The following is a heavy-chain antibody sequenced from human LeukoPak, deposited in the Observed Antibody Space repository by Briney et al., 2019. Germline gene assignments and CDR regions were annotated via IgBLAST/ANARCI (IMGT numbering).Heavy chain of an antibody. Sequence: PGGSLRLSCAASGFSFSSYHMRWIRQAPGKGLEWVSSVTIDASHTNYADSVQGRFTLSRDNAKNSLYLQMNSLRAEDTAVYYCARETFYAFDFWGQGAMVTVSP. J-gene: IGHJ3*01. V-gene: IGHV3-11*06. CDR3: ARETFYAFDF. CDR1: GFSFSSYH. D-gene: IGHD3-16*01. CDR2: VTIDASHT.